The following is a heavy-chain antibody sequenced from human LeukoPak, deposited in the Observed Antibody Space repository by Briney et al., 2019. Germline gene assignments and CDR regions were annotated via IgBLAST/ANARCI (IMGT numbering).Heavy chain of an antibody. V-gene: IGHV1-8*03. CDR1: GYTFTGYY. Sequence: ASVKVSCKASGYTFTGYYIHWVRQAPGQGLEWMGWMNPNSGNTGYAQKFQGRVTITRNTSISTAYMELSSLRSEDTAVYYCARRRYSGSYVDYWGQGTLVTVSS. D-gene: IGHD1-26*01. J-gene: IGHJ4*02. CDR2: MNPNSGNT. CDR3: ARRRYSGSYVDY.